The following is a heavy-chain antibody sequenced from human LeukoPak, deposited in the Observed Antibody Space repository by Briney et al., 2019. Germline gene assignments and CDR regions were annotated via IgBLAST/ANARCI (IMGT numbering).Heavy chain of an antibody. D-gene: IGHD4-17*01. J-gene: IGHJ4*02. CDR2: IYSGDRT. Sequence: GGSLRLSCAASGFTVSSKYMSWVRQAPGKGLERVSVIYSGDRTYFADSVKGRFTISRDNSKNTLYLQMNSLRAEDTAVYYCAKEIWPTVTTPGWTYFDYWGQGALVTVSS. CDR3: AKEIWPTVTTPGWTYFDY. V-gene: IGHV3-66*02. CDR1: GFTVSSKY.